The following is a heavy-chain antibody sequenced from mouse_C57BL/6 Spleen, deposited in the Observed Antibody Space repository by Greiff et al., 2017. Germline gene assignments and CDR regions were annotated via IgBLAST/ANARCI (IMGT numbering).Heavy chain of an antibody. D-gene: IGHD1-1*01. J-gene: IGHJ2*01. CDR3: ARDRDYYYGSSYYFDY. CDR2: ISDGGSYT. Sequence: EVQLVESGGGLVKPGGSLKLSCAASGFTFSSYAMSWVRQTPEKRLEWVATISDGGSYTYYPDNVKGRFTISRDNAKNNLYLQVSHLKSEDTAMXYCARDRDYYYGSSYYFDYWGQGTTLTVSS. CDR1: GFTFSSYA. V-gene: IGHV5-4*01.